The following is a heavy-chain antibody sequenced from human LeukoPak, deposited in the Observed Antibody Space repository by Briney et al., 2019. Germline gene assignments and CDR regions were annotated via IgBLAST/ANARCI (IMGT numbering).Heavy chain of an antibody. CDR1: GGSFSGYY. CDR2: INHSGST. J-gene: IGHJ4*02. V-gene: IGHV4-34*01. Sequence: SETLSLTCAVYGGSFSGYYWSWIRQPPGKGLEWIGEINHSGSTNYDPSLKSRVTISVDTSKNQFSLKLSSVTAADTAVYYCARNYYDSSGYYSLGFDYWGQGTLVTVSS. CDR3: ARNYYDSSGYYSLGFDY. D-gene: IGHD3-22*01.